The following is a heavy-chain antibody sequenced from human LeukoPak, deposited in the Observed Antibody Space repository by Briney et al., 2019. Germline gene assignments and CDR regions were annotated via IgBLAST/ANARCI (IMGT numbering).Heavy chain of an antibody. CDR2: ISTDSYYI. CDR1: GFTFSTHS. Sequence: GGSLRLSCAASGFTFSTHSLNWVRQAPGKGLEWVSSISTDSYYIYYADSVRGRFTISRDNAKNSLYLQMNSLRAEDTAVYYCARDGVAARWNTFDYWGQGTLVTVSS. CDR3: ARDGVAARWNTFDY. V-gene: IGHV3-21*01. D-gene: IGHD6-6*01. J-gene: IGHJ4*02.